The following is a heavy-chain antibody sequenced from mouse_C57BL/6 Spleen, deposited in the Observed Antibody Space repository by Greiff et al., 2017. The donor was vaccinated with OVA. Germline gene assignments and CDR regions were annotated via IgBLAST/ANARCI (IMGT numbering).Heavy chain of an antibody. CDR2: IRNKANGYTT. CDR3: ARPSGTGSAMDY. CDR1: GFTFTDYY. Sequence: EVKLVESGGGLVQPGGSLSLSCAASGFTFTDYYMSWVRQPPGKALEWLGFIRNKANGYTTEYSASVKGRFTISRDNSQSILYLQMNALRAEDSATYYCARPSGTGSAMDYWGQGTSVTVSS. V-gene: IGHV7-3*01. D-gene: IGHD3-2*02. J-gene: IGHJ4*01.